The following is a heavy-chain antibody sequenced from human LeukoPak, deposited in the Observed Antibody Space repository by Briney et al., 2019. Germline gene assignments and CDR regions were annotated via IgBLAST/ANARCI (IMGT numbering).Heavy chain of an antibody. CDR3: AEEVLNVYFGY. D-gene: IGHD3-10*01. CDR1: GFTFDDYA. CDR2: INGDGVGT. V-gene: IGHV3-43*02. J-gene: IGHJ4*02. Sequence: PGGSLRLSCAVSGFTFDDYAMHWVRQAPGKGLEWVSLINGDGVGTSYADTVKGRFTISGDNSKNSLYLQMNSLRTEDTALYYCAEEVLNVYFGYWGQGALVTVSS.